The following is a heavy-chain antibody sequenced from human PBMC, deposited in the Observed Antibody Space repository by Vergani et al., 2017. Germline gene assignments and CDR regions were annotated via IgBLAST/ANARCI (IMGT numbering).Heavy chain of an antibody. J-gene: IGHJ5*02. V-gene: IGHV3-30*18. CDR2: ISTDGTKK. Sequence: QVQLVESGGGIVQPGRSLRLSCVASGFTFSSHAIHWVRRAPGKGLEWVAVISTDGTKKYYGDSVKGRFTISRDNSKKTLDLQMNSLRTEDSAVYYCANPEGVIPAAGGWFDPWGQGTLVAVSS. CDR1: GFTFSSHA. CDR3: ANPEGVIPAAGGWFDP. D-gene: IGHD2-2*01.